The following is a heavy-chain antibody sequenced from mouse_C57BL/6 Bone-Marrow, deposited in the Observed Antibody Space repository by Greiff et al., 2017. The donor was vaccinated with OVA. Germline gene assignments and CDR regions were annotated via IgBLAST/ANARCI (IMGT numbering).Heavy chain of an antibody. CDR3: VRGDYHYAMDY. J-gene: IGHJ4*01. Sequence: EVKLVESGGGLVQPKGSLKLSCAASGFSFNTYAMNWVRQAPGKGLEWVARIRSKSNNYATYYADSVKDRFTISRDDSESMLYLQMNNLKTEDTAMYYCVRGDYHYAMDYWGQGTSVTVSS. CDR2: IRSKSNNYAT. D-gene: IGHD2-4*01. V-gene: IGHV10-1*01. CDR1: GFSFNTYA.